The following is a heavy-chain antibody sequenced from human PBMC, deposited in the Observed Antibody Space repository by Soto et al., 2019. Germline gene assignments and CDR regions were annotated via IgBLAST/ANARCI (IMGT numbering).Heavy chain of an antibody. Sequence: PSETLSLTCNVSGGSINGYYWSWIRQHPGKGLEWIGYICYGGSTYYNPSLKSRVAISIETSKNQFSLKLRSVTAADTAVYYCACEYYDVLNAHHWFDPWGQGTPVTVSS. CDR2: ICYGGST. CDR1: GGSINGYY. V-gene: IGHV4-59*06. J-gene: IGHJ5*02. D-gene: IGHD3-9*01. CDR3: ACEYYDVLNAHHWFDP.